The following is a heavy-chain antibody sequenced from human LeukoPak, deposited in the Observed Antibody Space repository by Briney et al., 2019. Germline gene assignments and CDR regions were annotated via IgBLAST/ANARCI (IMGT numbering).Heavy chain of an antibody. Sequence: VASVRVSCKASGYTFTGYYMHWVRQAPGQGLEWMGWINPNSGGTNYAQKFQGWVTMTRDTSISTAYMELSRLRSDDTAVYYCARELDVRGVTLTYYYYYGMDVWGQGTTVTVSS. D-gene: IGHD3-10*02. CDR1: GYTFTGYY. V-gene: IGHV1-2*04. CDR3: ARELDVRGVTLTYYYYYGMDV. CDR2: INPNSGGT. J-gene: IGHJ6*02.